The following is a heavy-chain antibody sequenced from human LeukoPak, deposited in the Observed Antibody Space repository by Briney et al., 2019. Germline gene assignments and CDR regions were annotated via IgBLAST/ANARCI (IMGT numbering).Heavy chain of an antibody. V-gene: IGHV4-39*01. J-gene: IGHJ4*02. CDR1: GGSISSSSYY. Sequence: SETLSLTCTVSGGSISSSSYYWGWIRQPPGKGLEWIGSIYYSGGTYYNPSLKSRVTISVDTSKNQFSLKLSFVTAADTAVYYCARRLSTYSSSPYFDYWGQGTLVTVSS. CDR2: IYYSGGT. D-gene: IGHD6-6*01. CDR3: ARRLSTYSSSPYFDY.